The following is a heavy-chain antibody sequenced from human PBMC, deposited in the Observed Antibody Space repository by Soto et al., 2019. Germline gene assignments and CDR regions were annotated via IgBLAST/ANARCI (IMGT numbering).Heavy chain of an antibody. CDR2: ISSSSSYI. J-gene: IGHJ6*02. CDR1: GFTFSSYS. CDR3: ATTSYSSSSPGGDV. Sequence: EVQLVESGGGLVKPGGSLRLSCAASGFTFSSYSMNWVRQAPGKGLEWVSSISSSSSYIYYADSVKGRFTISRDNAKNSLYLQMNSLRAEDTAVYYCATTSYSSSSPGGDVWGQGTTVTVSS. V-gene: IGHV3-21*01. D-gene: IGHD6-6*01.